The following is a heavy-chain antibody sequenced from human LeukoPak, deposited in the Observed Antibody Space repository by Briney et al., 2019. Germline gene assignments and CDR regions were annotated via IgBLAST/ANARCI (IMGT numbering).Heavy chain of an antibody. Sequence: HAGGSLRLSCAASGFTFSTYWMHWVRQVPGKGPLWVSHINGDGSTTNYADSVKGRFTISRDKAKNTLYLQMNSLRAEGTAVYYCAEAASVRGVSYWGQGTLVTVSS. CDR3: AEAASVRGVSY. CDR1: GFTFSTYW. CDR2: INGDGSTT. V-gene: IGHV3-74*01. J-gene: IGHJ4*02. D-gene: IGHD3-10*01.